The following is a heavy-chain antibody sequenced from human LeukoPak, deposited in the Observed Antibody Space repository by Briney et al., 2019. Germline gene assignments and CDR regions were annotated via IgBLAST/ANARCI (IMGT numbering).Heavy chain of an antibody. CDR3: ARPAYPNYYGSGSYYMGGFDY. CDR2: ISAYNGNT. CDR1: GYTFTSYD. Sequence: GASVKVSCKASGYTFTSYDINWVRQAPGQGLEWMGWISAYNGNTNYAQKLQGRVTMTTDTSTSTAYMELRGLRSDDTAVYYCARPAYPNYYGSGSYYMGGFDYWGQGTLVTVSS. J-gene: IGHJ4*02. D-gene: IGHD3-10*01. V-gene: IGHV1-18*01.